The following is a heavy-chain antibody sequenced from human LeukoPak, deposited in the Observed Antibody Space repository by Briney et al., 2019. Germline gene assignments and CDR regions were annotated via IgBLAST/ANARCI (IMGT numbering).Heavy chain of an antibody. J-gene: IGHJ6*03. V-gene: IGHV3-30*02. CDR3: AKEIGSSWGYYYYYMDV. Sequence: GGSLRLSCAASGFTFSSYGMHWVRQAPGKGLEWVAFIRYDGSNKYYADSVKGRFTISRDNSKNTLYLQMNSLRAEDTAVYYCAKEIGSSWGYYYYYMDVWGKGTTVTISS. D-gene: IGHD6-13*01. CDR2: IRYDGSNK. CDR1: GFTFSSYG.